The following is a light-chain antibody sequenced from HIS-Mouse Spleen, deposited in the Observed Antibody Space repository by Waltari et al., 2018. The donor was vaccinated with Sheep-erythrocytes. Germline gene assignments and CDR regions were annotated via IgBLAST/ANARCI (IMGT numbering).Light chain of an antibody. CDR3: QSYDSSLSAVV. Sequence: QSVLTQPPSVSGAPGQRVTIPCTGSSSNIRAGYDVHWYQQRPGTAPKLLIYGNSNRPSGVPDRFSGSKSGTSASLAIAGLQAEDEADYYCQSYDSSLSAVVFGGGTKLTVL. CDR1: SSNIRAGYD. J-gene: IGLJ2*01. CDR2: GNS. V-gene: IGLV1-40*01.